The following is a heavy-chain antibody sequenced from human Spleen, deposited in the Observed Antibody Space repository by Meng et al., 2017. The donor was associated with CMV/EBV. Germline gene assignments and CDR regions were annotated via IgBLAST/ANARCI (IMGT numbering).Heavy chain of an antibody. CDR3: ARDTTHCSSTSCREGYYYGLDV. Sequence: SETLSLTCTVSGGSISRSSYYWGWIRQPPGKGLEWIGSIYYSGGTYYNPSLKSRVTISVDTSKNQFSLKLTPVTAADTAVYYCARDTTHCSSTSCREGYYYGLDVWGQGTTVTVSS. CDR1: GGSISRSSYY. V-gene: IGHV4-39*07. D-gene: IGHD2-2*01. J-gene: IGHJ6*02. CDR2: IYYSGGT.